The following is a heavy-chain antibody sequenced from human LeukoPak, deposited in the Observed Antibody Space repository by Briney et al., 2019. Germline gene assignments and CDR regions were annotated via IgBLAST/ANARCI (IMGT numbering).Heavy chain of an antibody. CDR2: ISYDGSNK. V-gene: IGHV3-30-3*01. CDR3: ANYRFDY. J-gene: IGHJ4*02. Sequence: GRSLRLSCAASGFTFSSYAMHWVRQAPGKGLEWVAVISYDGSNKYYADSVKGRFTISRDNPKNTLYLQMNSLRAEDTAVYYCANYRFDYWGQGTLVTVSS. D-gene: IGHD3-16*02. CDR1: GFTFSSYA.